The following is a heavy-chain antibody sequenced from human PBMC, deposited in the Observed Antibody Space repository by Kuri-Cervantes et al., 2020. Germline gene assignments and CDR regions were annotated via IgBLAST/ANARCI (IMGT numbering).Heavy chain of an antibody. D-gene: IGHD4-11*01. CDR2: ISSSSSYI. CDR3: ARDIIDYTNSPPFDS. J-gene: IGHJ4*02. V-gene: IGHV3-21*01. CDR1: GFTFSSYS. Sequence: GGSLRLSCAASGFTFSSYSMNWVRQAPGKGLEWVSSISSSSSYIYYADSVKGRFTISRDNAKNMLFLQMNGLRVEDTAVYYCARDIIDYTNSPPFDSWGQGTLVTVSS.